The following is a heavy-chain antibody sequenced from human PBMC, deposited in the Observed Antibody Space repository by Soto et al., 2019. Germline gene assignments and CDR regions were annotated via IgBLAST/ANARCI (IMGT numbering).Heavy chain of an antibody. V-gene: IGHV3-53*01. CDR3: AGGIAMPGSIDF. CDR1: AFTVSRTY. J-gene: IGHJ4*02. Sequence: EVQLVESGGGLIQPGGSLRLSCAASAFTVSRTYMTWVRQAPGKGLECVSVIYSDGSTHYADSVKGRFTISRDNSKNTLFLQMNSLRAEDTAVYYCAGGIAMPGSIDFWGQGTLVSVSS. D-gene: IGHD6-19*01. CDR2: IYSDGST.